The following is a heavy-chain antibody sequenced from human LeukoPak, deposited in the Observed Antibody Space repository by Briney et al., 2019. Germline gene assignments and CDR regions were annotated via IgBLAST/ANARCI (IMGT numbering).Heavy chain of an antibody. Sequence: SETLSLTCTLSGDSIDPYSWSRIRQPPGKGLEWIGYISHIGTINYNTSLMSRVSMGLDKPNNEFSLSLRSVTATDTALYFCARHQGSTVFNYWGRGVPVIVSS. CDR2: ISHIGTI. CDR1: GDSIDPYS. V-gene: IGHV4-59*08. J-gene: IGHJ1*01. D-gene: IGHD5/OR15-5a*01. CDR3: ARHQGSTVFNY.